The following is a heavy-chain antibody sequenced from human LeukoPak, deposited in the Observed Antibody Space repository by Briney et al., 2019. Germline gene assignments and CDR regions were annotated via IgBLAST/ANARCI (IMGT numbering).Heavy chain of an antibody. CDR1: GLTYSIYW. J-gene: IGHJ6*03. V-gene: IGHV3-7*01. CDR3: ARDYSSGAFGEVIYYYYYMDV. D-gene: IGHD3-10*01. CDR2: IKQHGSEK. Sequence: PGGSLRLSCGASGLTYSIYWMSWVRQARRRGLEWVVNIKQHGSEKYYVDSVNGRLTNSRDNAKNSLYLQMNSLRAEDTAVYYCARDYSSGAFGEVIYYYYYMDVWGKGTTVTVSS.